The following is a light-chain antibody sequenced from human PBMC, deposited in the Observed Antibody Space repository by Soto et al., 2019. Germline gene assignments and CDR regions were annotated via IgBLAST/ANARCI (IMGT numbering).Light chain of an antibody. CDR1: SSDIGRFNY. CDR2: EVT. CDR3: SSYTSSSTLLYV. V-gene: IGLV2-14*01. Sequence: QSVLTQPASVSGSPGQSITISCTGTSSDIGRFNYVSWYQQHPGKAPKLIIYEVTTRPSGVSNRFSGSKSGNTASLTISGLQSEDEADYYCSSYTSSSTLLYVFGTGTKVTVL. J-gene: IGLJ1*01.